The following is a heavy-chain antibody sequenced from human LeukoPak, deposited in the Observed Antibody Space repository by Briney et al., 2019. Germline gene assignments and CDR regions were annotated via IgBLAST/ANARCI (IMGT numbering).Heavy chain of an antibody. J-gene: IGHJ4*02. CDR2: TNSNGDIT. D-gene: IGHD1-26*01. CDR3: TRKGLGGELGGFDQ. V-gene: IGHV3-20*04. Sequence: PGGSLRLSCAASGFTFDDFGMSWVRQAPGKGLEWVSGTNSNGDITGYADSVKGRFTISTDTAKNSLYLEMNILRAEDTALYYCTRKGLGGELGGFDQWGQGTLVTVSS. CDR1: GFTFDDFG.